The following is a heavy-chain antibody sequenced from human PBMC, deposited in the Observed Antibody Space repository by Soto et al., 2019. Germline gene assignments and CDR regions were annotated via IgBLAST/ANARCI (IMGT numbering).Heavy chain of an antibody. CDR2: IYQSGST. CDR1: GGSISGSNW. CDR3: AREGHTAGGGRTKKNWFDP. V-gene: IGHV4-4*02. J-gene: IGHJ5*02. Sequence: SETLSLTCAVSGGSISGSNWWSWVRQPPGKGLEWIGEIYQSGSTNYNPSLKSRVTISVDTSKNQFSLKLSSVTAADTAVYYCAREGHTAGGGRTKKNWFDPWGQGTLVTVS. D-gene: IGHD2-15*01.